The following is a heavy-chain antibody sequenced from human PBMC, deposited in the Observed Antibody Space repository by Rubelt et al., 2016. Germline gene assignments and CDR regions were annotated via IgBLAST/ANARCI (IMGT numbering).Heavy chain of an antibody. CDR2: IYYSGST. CDR1: GGSISSSSYY. V-gene: IGHV4-39*07. D-gene: IGHD4-17*01. Sequence: QLQLQESGPGLVKPSETLSLTCTVSGGSISSSSYYWGWIRQPPGKGLEWIGSIYYSGSTNYNPSLKCRVTISVDTSKYQFSLKLSSVTAADTAVYYGASRYGDYPEFYYYGMDVWGQGTTVTVSS. CDR3: ASRYGDYPEFYYYGMDV. J-gene: IGHJ6*02.